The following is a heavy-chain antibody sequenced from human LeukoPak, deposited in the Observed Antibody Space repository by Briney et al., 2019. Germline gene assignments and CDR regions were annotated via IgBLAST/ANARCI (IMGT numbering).Heavy chain of an antibody. CDR2: IYYSGST. V-gene: IGHV4-59*01. D-gene: IGHD3-3*01. CDR1: GGSISSYY. J-gene: IGHJ4*02. CDR3: ARSYYDFWSGLGLGKYYFDY. Sequence: SETLSLTCTVSGGSISSYYWSWIRQPPGKGLEWIGYIYYSGSTNYNPSLKSRVTISVDTSKNQFSLKLSSVTAADTAVYYCARSYYDFWSGLGLGKYYFDYWGQGTLVTVSS.